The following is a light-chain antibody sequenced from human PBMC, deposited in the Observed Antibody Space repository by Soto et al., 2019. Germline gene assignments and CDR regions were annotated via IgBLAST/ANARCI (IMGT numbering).Light chain of an antibody. J-gene: IGKJ2*01. CDR2: DAS. V-gene: IGKV3D-15*01. Sequence: EIVLTQSPDTLCVSPGERGTLSRRASQSISRTLAWYQQKPGQPPRLLIYDASTRAAGFPARFSGSGSGTEFTLTISSLQSEDFGVYYCQQYNNWPPSTFGQGTKVDIK. CDR3: QQYNNWPPST. CDR1: QSISRT.